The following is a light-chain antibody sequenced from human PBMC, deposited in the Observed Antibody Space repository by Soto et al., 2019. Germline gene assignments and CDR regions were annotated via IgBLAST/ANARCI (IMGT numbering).Light chain of an antibody. CDR3: SSYTSRSTYVV. J-gene: IGLJ2*01. V-gene: IGLV2-14*01. CDR2: DVS. CDR1: SSDVGGYNY. Sequence: QSALTQPASVSGSPGQSITISCTGTSSDVGGYNYVSWYQQHPGKAPKLMIYDVSNRSSGVSNRFSGSKSGNTVSLTISGLQAEHEADYYCSSYTSRSTYVVFGGGTELTVL.